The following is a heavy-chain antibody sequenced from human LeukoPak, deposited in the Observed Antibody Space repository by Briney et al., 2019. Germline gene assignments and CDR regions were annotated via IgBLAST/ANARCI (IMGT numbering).Heavy chain of an antibody. CDR1: GYTFTSYG. V-gene: IGHV1-18*01. CDR2: ISAYNGNT. Sequence: ASVKVSCKASGYTFTSYGISWVRQAPGQGLEWMGWISAYNGNTNYAQKLQGRVTMTTDTSTSTAYMELRSLRSDDTAVYYCARGGFGHDNSNHYYYYMDVWGKGTTVTVSS. D-gene: IGHD4-11*01. CDR3: ARGGFGHDNSNHYYYYMDV. J-gene: IGHJ6*03.